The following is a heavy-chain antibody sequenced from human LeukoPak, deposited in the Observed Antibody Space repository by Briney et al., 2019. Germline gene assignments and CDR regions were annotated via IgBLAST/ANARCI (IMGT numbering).Heavy chain of an antibody. J-gene: IGHJ4*02. Sequence: SETLSLTCAVYGGSFSGYYWSWIRQPPGKGLEWIGEINHSGSTNYNPSLKSRVTISVDTSKNQFSLKLSSVTAADTAVYYCARLSRGRVVTAIWFGYWGQGTLVTVSS. D-gene: IGHD2-21*02. CDR1: GGSFSGYY. V-gene: IGHV4-34*01. CDR3: ARLSRGRVVTAIWFGY. CDR2: INHSGST.